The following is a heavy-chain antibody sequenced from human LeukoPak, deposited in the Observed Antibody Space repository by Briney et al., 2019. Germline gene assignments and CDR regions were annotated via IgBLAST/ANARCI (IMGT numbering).Heavy chain of an antibody. CDR3: ARVYYGSGSLYYYYYYMDV. J-gene: IGHJ6*03. Sequence: TGGTLRLSCAASGFTFSTYGMSWVRQAPGKGLEWVSGISGSGGSTYYADSVKGRFTISRDNSKNTLYLQMNSLRAEDTAVYYCARVYYGSGSLYYYYYYMDVWGKGTTVTISS. D-gene: IGHD3-10*01. CDR2: ISGSGGST. CDR1: GFTFSTYG. V-gene: IGHV3-23*01.